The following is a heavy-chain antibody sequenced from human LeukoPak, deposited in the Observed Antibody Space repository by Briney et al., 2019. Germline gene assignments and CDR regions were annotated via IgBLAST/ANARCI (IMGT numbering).Heavy chain of an antibody. V-gene: IGHV3-48*03. CDR1: GFTFSSYE. CDR3: ARRHISSDWSLGY. D-gene: IGHD6-19*01. CDR2: ISSSGGTI. Sequence: GGSLRLSCAASGFTFSSYEMNWVRQAPGKGLEWVSYISSSGGTIYYADFVKGRFTISRGNAKNSLYLQMNSLRAEDTAVYYCARRHISSDWSLGYWGQGTLVTVSS. J-gene: IGHJ4*02.